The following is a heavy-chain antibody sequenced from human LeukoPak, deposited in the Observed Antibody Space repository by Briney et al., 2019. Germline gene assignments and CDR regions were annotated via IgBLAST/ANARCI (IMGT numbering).Heavy chain of an antibody. V-gene: IGHV3-21*01. CDR1: GFTFSSYS. J-gene: IGHJ3*02. Sequence: PGGSLRLSCAASGFTFSSYSMNWVRQAPGKGLEWVSSISSSSSYIYYADSVKGRFTISRDNAKNSLYLQMNSLRAEDTAVYYCARTSTIFGVVIPGHAFDIWGQGTMVTVSS. CDR3: ARTSTIFGVVIPGHAFDI. D-gene: IGHD3-3*01. CDR2: ISSSSSYI.